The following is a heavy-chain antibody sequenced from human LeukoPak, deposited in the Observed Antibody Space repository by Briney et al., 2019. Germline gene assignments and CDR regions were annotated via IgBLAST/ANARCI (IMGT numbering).Heavy chain of an antibody. CDR3: AREYCSGGSCYPGVFDY. J-gene: IGHJ4*02. D-gene: IGHD2-15*01. CDR2: MNPNSGNT. CDR1: GYTFTSYD. Sequence: ASVKVSCKASGYTFTSYDINWVRQAAGQGLEWMGWMNPNSGNTGYAQKFQGRVTMTRNTSISTAYMELSSLRSEDTAVYYCAREYCSGGSCYPGVFDYWGQGTLVSVSS. V-gene: IGHV1-8*01.